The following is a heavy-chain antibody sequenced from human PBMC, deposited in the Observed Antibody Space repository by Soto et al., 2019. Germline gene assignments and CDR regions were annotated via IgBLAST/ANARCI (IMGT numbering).Heavy chain of an antibody. CDR3: AHAMGIVAAGRYYYYYYYMDV. Sequence: SGPTLVNPTQTLTLTCTFSGFSLSTSGVGVGWIRQPPGKALEWLALIYWDDDKRYSPSLKSRLTITKDTSKNQVVLTMTNMDPVDTATYYCAHAMGIVAAGRYYYYYYYMDVWGKGTTVTVSS. D-gene: IGHD6-13*01. CDR2: IYWDDDK. V-gene: IGHV2-5*02. J-gene: IGHJ6*03. CDR1: GFSLSTSGVG.